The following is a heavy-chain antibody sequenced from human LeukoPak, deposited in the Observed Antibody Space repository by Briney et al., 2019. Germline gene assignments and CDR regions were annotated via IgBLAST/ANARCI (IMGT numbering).Heavy chain of an antibody. V-gene: IGHV3-30*04. CDR1: GFTFSSYA. Sequence: PGRSLRLSCAASGFTFSSYAMHWVRQAPGKGLEWVAVISYDGSNKYYADSVKGRFTISRDNSKNTLYLQMNSLRAEDTAVYYCARSYYDRFYFDYWGQGTLVTVSS. CDR3: ARSYYDRFYFDY. J-gene: IGHJ4*02. CDR2: ISYDGSNK. D-gene: IGHD3-22*01.